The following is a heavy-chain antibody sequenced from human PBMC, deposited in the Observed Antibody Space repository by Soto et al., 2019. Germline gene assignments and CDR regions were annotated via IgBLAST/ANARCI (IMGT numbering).Heavy chain of an antibody. CDR2: TCRYGREL. V-gene: IGHV3-74*01. D-gene: IGHD1-1*01. CDR3: VRGTTAWRGMDY. J-gene: IGHJ4*02. Sequence: EVQLVESGGGFNQPGGSLRLSCAASGFTFSTYCMHWVRHTPGTGLVWVSRTCRYGRELYYADSVKGRFTISRDDAKNTLYLRMDSLRVEDTGIYYCVRGTTAWRGMDYWGQGALVTVSS. CDR1: GFTFSTYC.